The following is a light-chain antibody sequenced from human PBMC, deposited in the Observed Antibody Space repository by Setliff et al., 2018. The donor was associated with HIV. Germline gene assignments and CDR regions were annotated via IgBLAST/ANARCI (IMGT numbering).Light chain of an antibody. CDR3: SSYAGSNNYV. Sequence: QSALAQPPSASGSPGQSVTISCTGTSSDVGAYYSVSWYQQHPGKTPKLIIYEVSKRPSGVPDRFSGSESGNTASLTVSGLQTEGEADYYCSSYAGSNNYVFGTGTKVTVL. CDR2: EVS. CDR1: SSDVGAYYS. V-gene: IGLV2-8*01. J-gene: IGLJ1*01.